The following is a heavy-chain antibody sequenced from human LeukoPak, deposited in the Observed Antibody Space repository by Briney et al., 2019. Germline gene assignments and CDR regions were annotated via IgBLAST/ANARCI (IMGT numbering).Heavy chain of an antibody. CDR3: ARAQIYCSSTSCRYYGMDV. D-gene: IGHD2-2*01. J-gene: IGHJ6*02. CDR1: GGSISSGGYS. V-gene: IGHV4-31*03. CDR2: IYYSGST. Sequence: PSETLSLTCTVSGGSISSGGYSWSWIRQHPGKGLEWIGYIYYSGSTYYNPSLKSRVTISVDTSKNQFSLKLSSVTAADTAVHYCARAQIYCSSTSCRYYGMDVWGQGTTVTVSS.